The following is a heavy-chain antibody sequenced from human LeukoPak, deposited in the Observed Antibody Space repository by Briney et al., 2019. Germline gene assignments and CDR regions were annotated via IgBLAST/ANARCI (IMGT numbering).Heavy chain of an antibody. D-gene: IGHD5/OR15-5a*01. V-gene: IGHV1-69*04. J-gene: IGHJ4*02. Sequence: GASVKVSCTASGGTFSSYAISWVRQAPGQGLEWMGRIIPILGIANYAQKFQGRVTITADKSTSTAYMELSSLRSEDTAAYYCARDSTTGGLDYWGQGTLVTVSS. CDR1: GGTFSSYA. CDR2: IIPILGIA. CDR3: ARDSTTGGLDY.